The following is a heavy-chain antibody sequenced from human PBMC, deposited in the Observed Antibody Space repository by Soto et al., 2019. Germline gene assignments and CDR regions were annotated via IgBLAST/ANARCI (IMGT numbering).Heavy chain of an antibody. CDR3: ARGGAYCGGDCYSDWFDP. CDR2: INHSGST. V-gene: IGHV4-34*01. Sequence: KPSETLSLTCAVYGGSFSGYYWSWIRQPPGKGLEWIGEINHSGSTNYNPSLKSRVTISVDTSKNQFSLKLSSVTAADTAVYYCARGGAYCGGDCYSDWFDPWGQGTRVTVSS. J-gene: IGHJ5*02. CDR1: GGSFSGYY. D-gene: IGHD2-21*02.